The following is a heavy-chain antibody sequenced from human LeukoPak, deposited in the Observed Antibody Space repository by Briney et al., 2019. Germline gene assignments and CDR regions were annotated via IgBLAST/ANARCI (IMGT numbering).Heavy chain of an antibody. CDR2: IYHSGST. D-gene: IGHD5-24*01. J-gene: IGHJ3*02. V-gene: IGHV4-30-2*01. Sequence: SQTLSLTCTVSGGSISSGGYYWSWIRQPPGKGLEWIGYIYHSGSTYYNPSLKSRVTISVDRSKNQFSLKLSSVTAADTAVYYCASSLKDATSHAFDIWGQGTMVTVSS. CDR1: GGSISSGGYY. CDR3: ASSLKDATSHAFDI.